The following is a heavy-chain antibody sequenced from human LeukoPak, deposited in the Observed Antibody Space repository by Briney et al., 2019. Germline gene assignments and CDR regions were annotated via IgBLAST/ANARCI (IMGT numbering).Heavy chain of an antibody. Sequence: GGSLRLSCAASGFTFSSYDMHWVRQATGKGLEWVSAIGTAGDTYYPGSVKGRSTISRENAKNSLYPQMNSLRAGDTAVYYCARVQGLDFRWCFDLWGRGSLVTVSS. J-gene: IGHJ2*01. V-gene: IGHV3-13*01. CDR2: IGTAGDT. CDR1: GFTFSSYD. CDR3: ARVQGLDFRWCFDL.